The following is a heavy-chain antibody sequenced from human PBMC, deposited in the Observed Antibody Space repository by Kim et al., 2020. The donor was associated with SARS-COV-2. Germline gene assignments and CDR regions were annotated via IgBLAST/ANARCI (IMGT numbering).Heavy chain of an antibody. J-gene: IGHJ2*01. CDR3: ARAEDYYPSWRYWYFDL. Sequence: GGSLRLSCAASGFTFSSYSMNWVRQAPGKGLEWVSSISSSSSYIYYADSVKGRFTISRDNAKNSLYLQMNSLRAEDTAVYYCARAEDYYPSWRYWYFDLWGRGTLVTVSS. CDR2: ISSSSSYI. V-gene: IGHV3-21*04. CDR1: GFTFSSYS. D-gene: IGHD3-22*01.